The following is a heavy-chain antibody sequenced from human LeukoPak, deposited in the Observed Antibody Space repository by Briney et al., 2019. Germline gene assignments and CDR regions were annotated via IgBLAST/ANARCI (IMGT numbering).Heavy chain of an antibody. CDR3: AREVRGVIITGGDALDI. Sequence: SETLSLTCTVSGGSISTYYWSWIRQPAGKGLEWIGRIYTSGSTNYNPSLKSRVTMSVDTSKNQFSLKLSSVTAADTAVYYCAREVRGVIITGGDALDIWGQGTMVTVSS. D-gene: IGHD3-10*01. J-gene: IGHJ3*02. V-gene: IGHV4-4*07. CDR2: IYTSGST. CDR1: GGSISTYY.